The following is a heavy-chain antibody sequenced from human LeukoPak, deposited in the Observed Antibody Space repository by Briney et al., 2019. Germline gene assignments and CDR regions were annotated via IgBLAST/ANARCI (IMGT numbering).Heavy chain of an antibody. V-gene: IGHV3-15*01. J-gene: IGHJ5*02. CDR2: IKCKTDGGTT. D-gene: IGHD6-13*01. CDR3: TTDLAYSSSWYPRFDP. CDR1: GFIFSNAW. Sequence: GGSLRLSCAASGFIFSNAWMSWVRQAPGKGLEWVGRIKCKTDGGTTDYAAPVKGRFTISRDDSKNTLYLQMNSLKTEDTAVYYCTTDLAYSSSWYPRFDPWGQGTLVTVSS.